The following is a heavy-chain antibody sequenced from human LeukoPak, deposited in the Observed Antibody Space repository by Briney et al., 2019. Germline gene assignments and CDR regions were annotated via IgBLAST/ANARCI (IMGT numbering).Heavy chain of an antibody. CDR1: GYTFTGYY. Sequence: RASVKVSCKASGYTFTGYYMHWVRQAPGQGLEWMGWINPNSGGTNYAQKFQGRVTMTRDTSISTAYMELSRLRSDDTAVYYCARDGNYYDSSGYYSLGYWGQGTLVTVSS. J-gene: IGHJ4*02. CDR3: ARDGNYYDSSGYYSLGY. D-gene: IGHD3-22*01. V-gene: IGHV1-2*02. CDR2: INPNSGGT.